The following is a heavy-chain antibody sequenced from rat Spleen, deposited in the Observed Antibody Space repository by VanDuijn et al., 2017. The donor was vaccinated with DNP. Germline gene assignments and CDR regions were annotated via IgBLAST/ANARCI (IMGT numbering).Heavy chain of an antibody. J-gene: IGHJ2*01. CDR1: GFTFSDYG. V-gene: IGHV5-22*01. D-gene: IGHD1-11*01. CDR2: ISYEGSST. CDR3: AKGPNYGGWSDYFDY. Sequence: EVQLVESGGGLVQPGRSLKLSCAASGFTFSDYGMAWVRQAPKKGLEWVASISYEGSSTYYGDSVKGRFTISRDNAKSTLYLQMNSLRSEDTAIYYCAKGPNYGGWSDYFDYWGQGVMVTVSS.